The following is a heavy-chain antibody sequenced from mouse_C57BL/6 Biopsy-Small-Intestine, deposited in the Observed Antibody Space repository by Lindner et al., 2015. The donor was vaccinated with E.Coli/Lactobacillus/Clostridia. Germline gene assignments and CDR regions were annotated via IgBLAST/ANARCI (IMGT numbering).Heavy chain of an antibody. V-gene: IGHV5-17*01. CDR2: ISSGSSTI. D-gene: IGHD1-1*01. CDR3: ARDYAGSDY. Sequence: VQLQESGGDLVKPGGSLKLSCAASGFTFSDFGMHRVRQAPEKGLEWVAYISSGSSTIYYADTVKGRFTISRDNAKNTLFLQMTSLRSEDTAMYYCARDYAGSDYWGQGTTLTVSS. CDR1: GFTFSDFG. J-gene: IGHJ2*01.